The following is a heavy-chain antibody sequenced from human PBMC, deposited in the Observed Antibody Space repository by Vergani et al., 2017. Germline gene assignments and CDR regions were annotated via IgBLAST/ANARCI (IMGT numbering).Heavy chain of an antibody. V-gene: IGHV1-69*01. CDR1: GGTFSSYA. CDR3: ARYIGYHDFWSGAPNWFDP. Sequence: QVQLVQSGAEVKKPGSSVKVSCKASGGTFSSYAISWVRQAPGQGLEWMGGIIPIFGTANYAQKFQGRVTITADESTSTAYMELSSLRSEDTAVYYCARYIGYHDFWSGAPNWFDPWGQGTLVTVSS. CDR2: IIPIFGTA. J-gene: IGHJ5*02. D-gene: IGHD3-3*01.